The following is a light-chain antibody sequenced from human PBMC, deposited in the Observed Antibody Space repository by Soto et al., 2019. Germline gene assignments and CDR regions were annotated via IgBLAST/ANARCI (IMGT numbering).Light chain of an antibody. Sequence: QSALTQPASVSGSPGQSITISCTGTSSDVGSYNLVSWYQLHPGKAPKLMIYEVSQRPSGISNRFSGSKSGNTASLTISGLQAEDEADYYCSSYAGGRIYVVFGGGTKLTVL. J-gene: IGLJ2*01. V-gene: IGLV2-23*02. CDR3: SSYAGGRIYVV. CDR1: SSDVGSYNL. CDR2: EVS.